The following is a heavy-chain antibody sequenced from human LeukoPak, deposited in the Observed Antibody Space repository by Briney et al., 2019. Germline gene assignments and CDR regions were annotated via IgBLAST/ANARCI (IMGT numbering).Heavy chain of an antibody. Sequence: SGPTLVNPTQTLTLTCTFSGFSLSTSGVGVGWIRQPPGKALEWLALIYWNDDKRYSPSLKSRLTITKDTSKNQVVLTMTNMDPVDTATYYCAHRPPLYSSSWYGGNWFDPWGQGTLVTVSS. CDR2: IYWNDDK. V-gene: IGHV2-5*01. CDR3: AHRPPLYSSSWYGGNWFDP. D-gene: IGHD6-13*01. CDR1: GFSLSTSGVG. J-gene: IGHJ5*02.